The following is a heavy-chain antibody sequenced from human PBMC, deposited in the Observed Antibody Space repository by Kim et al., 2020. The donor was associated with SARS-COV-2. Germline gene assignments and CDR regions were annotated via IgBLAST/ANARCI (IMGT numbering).Heavy chain of an antibody. V-gene: IGHV4-59*08. Sequence: SETLSLTCTVSGGSISSYYWSWIRQPPGKGLEWIGYIYYSGSTNYNPSLKSRVTISVDTSKNQFSLKLSSVTAADTAVYYCARHYGSGRPYFDYWGQGTLVTGSS. D-gene: IGHD3-10*01. CDR3: ARHYGSGRPYFDY. CDR1: GGSISSYY. J-gene: IGHJ4*02. CDR2: IYYSGST.